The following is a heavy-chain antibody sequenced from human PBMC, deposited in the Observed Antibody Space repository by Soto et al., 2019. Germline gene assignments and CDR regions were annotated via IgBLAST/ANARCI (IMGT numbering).Heavy chain of an antibody. V-gene: IGHV4-4*07. D-gene: IGHD3-16*02. Sequence: QVQLQESGPGLVKPSETLSLTCTVSGGSISSYYWSWIRQPAGQGLEWIGRIYTSGSTNYNPSLKSRVTMSVDTSKNQFSLKLSSVTAADTAVYYCARGLMITFGGVIVISGWFDPWGQGTLVTVSS. CDR2: IYTSGST. CDR3: ARGLMITFGGVIVISGWFDP. CDR1: GGSISSYY. J-gene: IGHJ5*02.